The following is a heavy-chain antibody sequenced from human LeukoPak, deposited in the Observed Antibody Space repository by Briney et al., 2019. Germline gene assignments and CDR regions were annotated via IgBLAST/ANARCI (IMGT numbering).Heavy chain of an antibody. D-gene: IGHD3-22*01. J-gene: IGHJ4*02. V-gene: IGHV1-69*04. CDR2: IIPILGIA. CDR1: GGTFSSYA. Sequence: SVKVSCKASGGTFSSYAISWVRQAPGQGLEWMGRIIPILGIANYAQKFQGRVTITADKSTSTAYMELSSLRSEDTAVYYCARDLTRGAYYYDSSGYSYFDYWGQGTLVTVSS. CDR3: ARDLTRGAYYYDSSGYSYFDY.